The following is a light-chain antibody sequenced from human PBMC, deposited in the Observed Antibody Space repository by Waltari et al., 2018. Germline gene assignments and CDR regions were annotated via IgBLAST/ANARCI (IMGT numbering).Light chain of an antibody. J-gene: IGLJ2*01. CDR1: NRYLGAYNY. CDR3: SSYTSSDTMI. Sequence: QSALPQPASVSGSPGQSITISCTGTNRYLGAYNYASWYQQHPGKAPKLIIFEVSNRPSGVSNRFSGSKSGNTASLTISGLQPEDEADYYCSSYTSSDTMIFGTGTKLTVL. CDR2: EVS. V-gene: IGLV2-14*01.